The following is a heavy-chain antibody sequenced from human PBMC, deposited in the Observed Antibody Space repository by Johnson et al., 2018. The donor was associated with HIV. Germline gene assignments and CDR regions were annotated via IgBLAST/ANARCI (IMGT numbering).Heavy chain of an antibody. D-gene: IGHD2/OR15-2a*01. CDR2: MWYDGSNK. CDR1: GFTFSSYG. V-gene: IGHV3-30*18. J-gene: IGHJ3*02. CDR3: AKVGVPRGFFYDVFDI. Sequence: QVQLVESGGGVVQPGRSLRLSCAASGFTFSSYGMHWVRQAPGKGLEWVAVMWYDGSNKYYADSVKGRFTISRDNSKNTLYLQMNSLRAEDTALYYCAKVGVPRGFFYDVFDIWGQGTMVTVSS.